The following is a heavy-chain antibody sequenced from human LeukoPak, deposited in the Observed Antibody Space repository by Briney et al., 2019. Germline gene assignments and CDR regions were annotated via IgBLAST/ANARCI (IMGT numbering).Heavy chain of an antibody. CDR2: IYYSGST. CDR1: GGSISSYY. Sequence: PSETLSLTCTVSGGSISSYYWSWIRQPPGKGLEWIGYIYYSGSTNYNPSLKSRVTISVDTSKNQFSLKLSSVTAADTAVYYCARSRDGYNQNYWGQGTLVTVSS. D-gene: IGHD5-24*01. V-gene: IGHV4-59*01. CDR3: ARSRDGYNQNY. J-gene: IGHJ4*02.